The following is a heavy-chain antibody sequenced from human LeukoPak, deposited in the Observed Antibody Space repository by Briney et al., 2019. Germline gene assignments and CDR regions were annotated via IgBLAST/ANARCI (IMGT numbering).Heavy chain of an antibody. CDR1: GFTLDDYG. CDR3: ARYMGGYGSGSSYYYYCMDV. CDR2: INWNGGRK. V-gene: IGHV3-20*04. J-gene: IGHJ6*03. D-gene: IGHD3-10*01. Sequence: GGSLRLSCAASGFTLDDYGMSGVGKAQGKGLEGVSGINWNGGRKVYADSVKGRFTISRDNAKNSLYLQMNSLRAEDTALYYCARYMGGYGSGSSYYYYCMDVWGKGTTVTVSS.